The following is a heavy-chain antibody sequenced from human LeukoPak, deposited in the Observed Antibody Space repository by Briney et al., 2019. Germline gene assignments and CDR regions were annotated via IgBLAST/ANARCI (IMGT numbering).Heavy chain of an antibody. Sequence: ASVKVSCKASGYTFTGYYMHWVRQAPGQGLEGMGWINPNSGGTNYAQKFQGRVTMTRDTSISTAYMELSRLRCDDTAVYYCARDWSSWGGMDVWGQGTTVTVSS. CDR2: INPNSGGT. V-gene: IGHV1-2*02. CDR3: ARDWSSWGGMDV. J-gene: IGHJ6*02. D-gene: IGHD3-3*01. CDR1: GYTFTGYY.